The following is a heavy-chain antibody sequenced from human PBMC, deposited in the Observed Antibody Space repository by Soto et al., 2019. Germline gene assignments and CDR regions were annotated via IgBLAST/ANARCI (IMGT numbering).Heavy chain of an antibody. J-gene: IGHJ2*01. CDR2: ISSSGTTI. CDR1: GLSFSDDY. V-gene: IGHV3-11*01. Sequence: QVQLVESGGGLVRPGGSLRLSCAAFGLSFSDDYMSWIRQAPGKGPEWISYISSSGTTIYYADSVKGRFPISRDNAKNSLYPQMNSLRAEDTAVYYCARYSYSHHLMWYFDLLGRGTLVTVSS. D-gene: IGHD5-18*01. CDR3: ARYSYSHHLMWYFDL.